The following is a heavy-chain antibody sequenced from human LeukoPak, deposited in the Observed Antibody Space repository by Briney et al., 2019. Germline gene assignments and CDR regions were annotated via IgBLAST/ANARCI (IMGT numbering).Heavy chain of an antibody. V-gene: IGHV4-34*01. Sequence: PSETLSLTCAVYGGSFSGYYWSWIRQPPGKGLEWIGEINHSGSTNYNPSLKSRVTISVDTSKNQFSLKLSSETAADTAVYYCARGPRESYCSSTSCYTRSGWFDPWGQGTLVTVSS. J-gene: IGHJ5*02. D-gene: IGHD2-2*02. CDR1: GGSFSGYY. CDR2: INHSGST. CDR3: ARGPRESYCSSTSCYTRSGWFDP.